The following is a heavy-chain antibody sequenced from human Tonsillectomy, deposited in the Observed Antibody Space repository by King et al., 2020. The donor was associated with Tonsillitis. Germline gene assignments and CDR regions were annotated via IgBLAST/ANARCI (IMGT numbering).Heavy chain of an antibody. Sequence: QLQESGPGLVKPSETLSLSCTVSGGSVSSSLFYWGWIRQPPGQGLEWFGSIYFGGITYYNPSLSSRVPISVDPSKSPFSLKLRSVTAADSAVYYCANHNTTILYFDSWGRGTLVTVSS. CDR3: ANHNTTILYFDS. D-gene: IGHD1-14*01. CDR2: IYFGGIT. J-gene: IGHJ4*02. CDR1: GGSVSSSLFY. V-gene: IGHV4-39*01.